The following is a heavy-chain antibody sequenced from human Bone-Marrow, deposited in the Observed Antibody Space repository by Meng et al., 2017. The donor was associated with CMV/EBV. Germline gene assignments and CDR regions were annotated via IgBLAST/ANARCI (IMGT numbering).Heavy chain of an antibody. CDR3: ARTFDWTARLGSYYYYGMDV. Sequence: ASVKVSCKASGYTFTGYYMHWVRQAPGQGLEWMGWINPNSGGTNYAQKFQGRVTMTRDTSISTAYMELSRLRSDDTAVYYCARTFDWTARLGSYYYYGMDVWGQGTTVTVSS. V-gene: IGHV1-2*02. D-gene: IGHD3-9*01. J-gene: IGHJ6*02. CDR1: GYTFTGYY. CDR2: INPNSGGT.